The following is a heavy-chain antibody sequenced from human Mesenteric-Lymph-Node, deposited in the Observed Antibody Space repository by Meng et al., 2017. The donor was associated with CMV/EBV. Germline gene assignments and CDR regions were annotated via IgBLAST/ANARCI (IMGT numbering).Heavy chain of an antibody. J-gene: IGHJ4*02. V-gene: IGHV3-21*01. CDR3: AMTPGFGELLLDY. CDR2: ISSSSSYI. D-gene: IGHD3-10*01. Sequence: GESLKISCAASGFTFSSYSMNWVRQAPGKGLEWVSSISSSSSYIYYADSVKGRFTISRDNAKNSLYLQMNSLRAEDTAVYSCAMTPGFGELLLDYWGQGTLVTVSS. CDR1: GFTFSSYS.